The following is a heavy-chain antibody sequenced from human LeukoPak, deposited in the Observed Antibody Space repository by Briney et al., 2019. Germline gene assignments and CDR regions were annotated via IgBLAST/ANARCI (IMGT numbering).Heavy chain of an antibody. Sequence: SETLSLTCTVSGGSISSYYWSWIRQPPGKGLEWIGYIYYSGSTYYNPSLKSRVTISVDTSKNQFSLKLSSVTAADTAVYYCARGGMVVVTDAFDIWGQGTMVTVSS. J-gene: IGHJ3*02. D-gene: IGHD3-22*01. CDR3: ARGGMVVVTDAFDI. CDR1: GGSISSYY. CDR2: IYYSGST. V-gene: IGHV4-59*08.